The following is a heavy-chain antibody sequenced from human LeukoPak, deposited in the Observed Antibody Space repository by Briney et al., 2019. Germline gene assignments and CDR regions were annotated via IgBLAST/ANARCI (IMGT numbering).Heavy chain of an antibody. J-gene: IGHJ4*02. CDR3: ARGRISFA. CDR2: IKEDGSEK. D-gene: IGHD2-15*01. Sequence: GGSLRLSCAASGFTSSSYRMSWVRQAPGKGLECVANIKEDGSEKYYVDSVKGRFTISRDNAKNSLYLQVNSLRVEDTAVYYCARGRISFAWGQGTLVTVSS. V-gene: IGHV3-7*01. CDR1: GFTSSSYR.